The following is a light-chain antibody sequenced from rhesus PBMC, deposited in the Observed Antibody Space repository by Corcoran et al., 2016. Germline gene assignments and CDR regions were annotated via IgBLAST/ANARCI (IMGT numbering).Light chain of an antibody. V-gene: IGKV1-22*01. CDR1: QGITID. Sequence: DIQMTQSPSSLSASVGDRVTITCRACQGITIDLAWYQQKPGGTPKLLIYEASSLQSGIPSRFSGSGSGTDFTLTNSSLQSEDSSTCSCQHSCSTPLTIGGGTKVEL. CDR2: EAS. J-gene: IGKJ4*01. CDR3: QHSCSTPLT.